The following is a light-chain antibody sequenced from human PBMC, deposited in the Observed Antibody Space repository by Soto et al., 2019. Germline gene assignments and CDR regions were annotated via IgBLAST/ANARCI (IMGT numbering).Light chain of an antibody. CDR1: QDISNY. CDR2: DAS. Sequence: DIQMTQSPSSLSASVGARVPITCQASQDISNYLNWYQQKPGKAPKLLIYDASNLETGVPSRFSGSGSGTDFTSTISSLQPEDIATYYCQQYDNLPLTFGGGTKVDIK. J-gene: IGKJ4*01. CDR3: QQYDNLPLT. V-gene: IGKV1-33*01.